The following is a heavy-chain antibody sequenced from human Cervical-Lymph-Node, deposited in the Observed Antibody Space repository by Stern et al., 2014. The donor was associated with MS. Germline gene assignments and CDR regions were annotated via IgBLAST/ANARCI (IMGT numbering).Heavy chain of an antibody. CDR2: IYYTGTT. Sequence: VQLVESGPGVVKPSETLSLTCTVSGGSISSFYWSWIRQPPGKGLEWIWYIYYTGTTNYNPSLKSRVTISIDTSNTQFSLNLNTVTAADTAVYYCARDVTFRNSDFWGQGTLVTVSS. J-gene: IGHJ4*02. CDR3: ARDVTFRNSDF. CDR1: GGSISSFY. V-gene: IGHV4-59*01. D-gene: IGHD3/OR15-3a*01.